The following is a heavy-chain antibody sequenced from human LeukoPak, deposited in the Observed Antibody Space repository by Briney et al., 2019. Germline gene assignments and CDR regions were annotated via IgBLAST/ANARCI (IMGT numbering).Heavy chain of an antibody. J-gene: IGHJ6*02. D-gene: IGHD2-15*01. CDR3: ARGLRIINGLDV. CDR1: GYTLRDYY. Sequence: GASVKVSCEASGYTLRDYYISWVRQAPGQGLEWLGWLNPHSGGTNYAQKFQGRVTLTSDTSTSTAYMELSLLTSDDTAIYYCARGLRIINGLDVWGQGTTVSVSS. CDR2: LNPHSGGT. V-gene: IGHV1-2*02.